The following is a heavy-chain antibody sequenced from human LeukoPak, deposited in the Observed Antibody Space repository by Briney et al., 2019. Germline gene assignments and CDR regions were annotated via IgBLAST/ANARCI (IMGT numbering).Heavy chain of an antibody. Sequence: RASVKVSCKASGYTFTSYGISWVRQAPGQGLEWVGWISAYNGNTNYAQKLQGRVTMTTDTSTSTAYMELRSLRSDDTAVYYCARVKVYSSSSEGYYYYMDVWGKGTTVTVSS. V-gene: IGHV1-18*01. CDR3: ARVKVYSSSSEGYYYYMDV. CDR1: GYTFTSYG. CDR2: ISAYNGNT. J-gene: IGHJ6*03. D-gene: IGHD6-6*01.